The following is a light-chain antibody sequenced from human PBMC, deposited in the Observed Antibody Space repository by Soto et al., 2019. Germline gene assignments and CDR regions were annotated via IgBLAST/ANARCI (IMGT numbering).Light chain of an antibody. CDR3: QQYNNWPWT. V-gene: IGKV3-15*01. Sequence: EIVMTQSPSTLSVSPWERSTLSFSASQSVSSNLAWYQQKPGQAPRLLIYGASTRATGIPARFSGSGSGTEFTLTISSLQSEDFAVYYCQQYNNWPWTFGQGTKVDIK. J-gene: IGKJ1*01. CDR1: QSVSSN. CDR2: GAS.